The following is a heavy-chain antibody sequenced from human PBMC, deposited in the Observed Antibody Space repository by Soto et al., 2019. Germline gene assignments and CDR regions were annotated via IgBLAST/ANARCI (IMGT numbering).Heavy chain of an antibody. CDR2: IYSSGST. CDR1: GGSISSGGYY. Sequence: QVQLQESGPGLVKPSQTLSLTCTVSGGSISSGGYYWSWIRQHPGKGLEWIGYIYSSGSTYYNPSXXXRXXISVDTSKNQFSLKLSSVTAADTAVYYCSSELEELPTAALDWGQGTLVTVSS. V-gene: IGHV4-31*03. J-gene: IGHJ4*02. CDR3: SSELEELPTAALD. D-gene: IGHD1-7*01.